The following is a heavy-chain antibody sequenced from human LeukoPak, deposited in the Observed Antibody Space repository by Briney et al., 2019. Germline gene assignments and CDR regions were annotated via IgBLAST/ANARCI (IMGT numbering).Heavy chain of an antibody. D-gene: IGHD6-13*01. CDR1: GYSISSGYY. J-gene: IGHJ4*02. V-gene: IGHV4-38-2*02. CDR3: ARERGGAAAGREGYFDY. Sequence: SETLSLTCTVSGYSISSGYYWGWIRQPPGKGLEWIGSIYHSGSTYYNPSLKSRVTISVDTSKNQFSLKLSSVAAADTAVYYCARERGGAAAGREGYFDYWGQGTLVTVSS. CDR2: IYHSGST.